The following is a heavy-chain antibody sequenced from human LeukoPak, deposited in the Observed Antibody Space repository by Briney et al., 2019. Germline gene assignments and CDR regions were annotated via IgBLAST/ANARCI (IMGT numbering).Heavy chain of an antibody. CDR2: IKQDGSAK. Sequence: GGSLRVSCAVSGYTFNRYWMSWVRQAPGKELQWVTNIKQDGSAKYYVDSVKGRFTISRDNAKNSLYLQMNSLRAEDTAVYYCARVEASGYDYGAFDYWGQGTLVTVSS. CDR1: GYTFNRYW. V-gene: IGHV3-7*01. D-gene: IGHD5-12*01. CDR3: ARVEASGYDYGAFDY. J-gene: IGHJ4*02.